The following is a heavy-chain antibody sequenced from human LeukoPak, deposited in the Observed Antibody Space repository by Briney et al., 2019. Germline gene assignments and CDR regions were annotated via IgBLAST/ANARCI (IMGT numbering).Heavy chain of an antibody. CDR3: ARDAGYSGYVEDY. Sequence: GGSLRLSCAASGFTFSNYAMHWVRQAPGRGLEWVAVISFDGNNDHYAESVKGRFIISRDNSNNHAFLQMTSLSAEDTAVYYCARDAGYSGYVEDYWGQGTLVTVSS. D-gene: IGHD5-12*01. CDR2: ISFDGNND. V-gene: IGHV3-30-3*01. J-gene: IGHJ4*02. CDR1: GFTFSNYA.